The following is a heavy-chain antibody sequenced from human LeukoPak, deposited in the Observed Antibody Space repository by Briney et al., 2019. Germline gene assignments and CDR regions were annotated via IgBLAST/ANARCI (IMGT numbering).Heavy chain of an antibody. V-gene: IGHV4-38-2*01. CDR3: ARHRLFDTTGYYYDFDY. J-gene: IGHJ4*02. Sequence: PSETLSLTCAVSGYPISNGYYWGWIRQPPGKGLEWFGSIYYSGNTYDNPSLKSRVTISLDTSKNQFSLRLSSVTASDTAVYYCARHRLFDTTGYYYDFDYWGQGTLVTVSS. D-gene: IGHD3-22*01. CDR1: GYPISNGYY. CDR2: IYYSGNT.